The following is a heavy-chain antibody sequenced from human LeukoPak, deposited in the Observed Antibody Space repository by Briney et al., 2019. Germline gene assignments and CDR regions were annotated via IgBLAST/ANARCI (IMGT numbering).Heavy chain of an antibody. CDR2: IYYSGST. J-gene: IGHJ4*02. V-gene: IGHV4-61*05. D-gene: IGHD6-13*01. CDR1: GGSISGSSYY. Sequence: PSETLSLTCTVSGGSISGSSYYWGWIRQPPGEGLEWIGYIYYSGSTNYNPSLKSRVTISVDTSKNQFSLKLSSVTAADTAVYYCARAGHRSSWSGPALDYWGQGTLVTVSS. CDR3: ARAGHRSSWSGPALDY.